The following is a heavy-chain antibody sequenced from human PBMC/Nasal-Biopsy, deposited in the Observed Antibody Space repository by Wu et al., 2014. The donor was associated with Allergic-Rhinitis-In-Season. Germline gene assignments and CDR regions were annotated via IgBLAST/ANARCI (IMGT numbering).Heavy chain of an antibody. Sequence: LRLSCAASGFTVSSNYMSWVRQAPGKGLEWFSFIYSGGSGRSTYYADSVKGRFTISRDNSKNTLYLQMNSLRAEDTAVYYCARGSPFRVAFDIWGQGTMVTVSS. D-gene: IGHD3-3*01. CDR1: GFTVSSNY. CDR3: ARGSPFRVAFDI. J-gene: IGHJ3*02. CDR2: IYSGGSGRST. V-gene: IGHV3-53*01.